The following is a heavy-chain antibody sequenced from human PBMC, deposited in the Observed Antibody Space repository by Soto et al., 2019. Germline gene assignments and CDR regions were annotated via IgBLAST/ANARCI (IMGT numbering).Heavy chain of an antibody. CDR3: ARKGVEATWGAINF. CDR2: IDNRGRT. V-gene: IGHV4-34*01. Sequence: QVQLQQWGAGLVKPSETLSLTCAVHGGFFSTNCWMWIRQPPGKGLEWIGEIDNRGRTNYHTSLKSRVTVALDTSTSQVALKPTSVTAADTAVYYCARKGVEATWGAINFWGQGTLVTVSS. CDR1: GGFFSTNC. J-gene: IGHJ4*02. D-gene: IGHD5-12*01.